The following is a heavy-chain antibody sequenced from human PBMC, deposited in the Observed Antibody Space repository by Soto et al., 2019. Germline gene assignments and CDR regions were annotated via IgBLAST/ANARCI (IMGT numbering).Heavy chain of an antibody. J-gene: IGHJ4*02. CDR2: ISWHSAGV. D-gene: IGHD4-17*01. CDR1: GFSFDDYA. Sequence: GGSLRLSCAASGFSFDDYAMHWVRQAPGKGLEWVAGISWHSAGVGYADSVKGRFTISRDNAKNSLFLQMTSLRAEDTALYYCAKNIGPTVTTRDDYFDYWGQGTPVTVSS. V-gene: IGHV3-9*01. CDR3: AKNIGPTVTTRDDYFDY.